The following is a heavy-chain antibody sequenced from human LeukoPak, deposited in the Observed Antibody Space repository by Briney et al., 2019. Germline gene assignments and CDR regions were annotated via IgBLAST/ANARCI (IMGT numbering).Heavy chain of an antibody. J-gene: IGHJ5*02. CDR3: ARASTEDYDFWSNRWFVP. CDR1: GFTFSSYA. D-gene: IGHD3-3*01. Sequence: GGSLRLSCAASGFTFSSYAMHWVRQAPGKGLEWVAVISYDGSNKYYADSVKGRFTISRDNSKNTLYLQMNSLRAEDTAVYYCARASTEDYDFWSNRWFVPWGQGTLVTVSS. CDR2: ISYDGSNK. V-gene: IGHV3-30-3*01.